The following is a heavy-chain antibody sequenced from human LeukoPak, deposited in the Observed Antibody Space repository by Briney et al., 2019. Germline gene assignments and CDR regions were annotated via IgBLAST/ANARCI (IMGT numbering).Heavy chain of an antibody. CDR3: ARDRFSRGIDY. Sequence: PSETLSLTCTVSGGSISSSSYYWGWIRQPPGKGLEWIGSIYYSGSTYYNPSLRSRVTISVDTSKNQFSLKLTSVTAADTAVYYCARDRFSRGIDYWGQGTLVTVSS. CDR1: GGSISSSSYY. V-gene: IGHV4-39*07. CDR2: IYYSGST. D-gene: IGHD3-10*01. J-gene: IGHJ4*02.